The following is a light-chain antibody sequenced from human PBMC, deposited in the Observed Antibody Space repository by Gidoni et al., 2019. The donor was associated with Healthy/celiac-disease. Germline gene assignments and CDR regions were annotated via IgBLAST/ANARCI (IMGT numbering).Light chain of an antibody. CDR3: QQYYSFPWT. CDR1: QGIRSY. Sequence: VILMTQSPSLLSTSTGDRVTISCRMSQGIRSYLAWYQQKPGKAPELLIYAASTLQSGVPSRFGGIGSGTDFTLTISCLQSEDFATYYCQQYYSFPWTFGQGTKVEIK. J-gene: IGKJ1*01. V-gene: IGKV1D-8*01. CDR2: AAS.